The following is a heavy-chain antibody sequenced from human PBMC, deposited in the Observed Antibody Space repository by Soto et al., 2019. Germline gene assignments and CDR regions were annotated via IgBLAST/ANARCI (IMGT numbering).Heavy chain of an antibody. CDR3: ARDTSSSWYYYYYYMDV. Sequence: GGSLRLSCAASGFTFSSFWMGWVRQAPGKGLEWVANIKQDGSNKYYADSVKGRFTISRDNSKNTLYLQMNSLRAEDTAVYYCARDTSSSWYYYYYYMDVWGKGTTVTVSS. D-gene: IGHD6-13*01. CDR1: GFTFSSFW. J-gene: IGHJ6*03. V-gene: IGHV3-7*01. CDR2: IKQDGSNK.